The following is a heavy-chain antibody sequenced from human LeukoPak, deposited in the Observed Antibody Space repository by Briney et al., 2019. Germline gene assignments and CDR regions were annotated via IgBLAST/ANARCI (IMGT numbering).Heavy chain of an antibody. V-gene: IGHV3-30*18. CDR2: ISYDGSNK. Sequence: GGSLRLSCAASGFTFSSYGMHWVRQAPGKGLEWVAVISYDGSNKYYADSVKGRFTISRDSSKNTLYLQMNSLRAEDTAVYYCAKDGGIAVAGTFDYWGQGTLVTVSS. D-gene: IGHD6-19*01. J-gene: IGHJ4*02. CDR3: AKDGGIAVAGTFDY. CDR1: GFTFSSYG.